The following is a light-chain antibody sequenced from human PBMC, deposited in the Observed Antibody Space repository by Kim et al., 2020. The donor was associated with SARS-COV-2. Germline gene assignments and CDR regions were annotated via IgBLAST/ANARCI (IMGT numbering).Light chain of an antibody. J-gene: IGLJ7*01. CDR2: YDS. CDR1: NIGSKG. CDR3: QVWDVGHPV. V-gene: IGLV3-21*04. Sequence: SYELTQPPSVSVAPGQTARITCGGNNIGSKGVHWCQQKPGQAPILDIYYDSDRPSGIPERFSGSKSGNTATLTINRVEAGDEADYVCQVWDVGHPV.